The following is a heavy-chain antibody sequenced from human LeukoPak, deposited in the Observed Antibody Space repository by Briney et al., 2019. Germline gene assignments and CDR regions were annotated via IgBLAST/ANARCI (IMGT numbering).Heavy chain of an antibody. J-gene: IGHJ6*03. Sequence: SETLSLTCAVYGGSFSGYYWSWIRQPPGKGLEWIGEINHSGSTNYNPSLKSRVTISVDTSKNQFSLKLSSVTAADTAVYYCARYGRTSSVAAHYYYYYYMDVWGKGTTVTISS. D-gene: IGHD6-19*01. CDR1: GGSFSGYY. CDR2: INHSGST. V-gene: IGHV4-34*01. CDR3: ARYGRTSSVAAHYYYYYYMDV.